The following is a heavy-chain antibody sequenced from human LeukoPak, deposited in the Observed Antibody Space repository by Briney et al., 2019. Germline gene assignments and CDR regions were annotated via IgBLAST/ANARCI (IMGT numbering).Heavy chain of an antibody. Sequence: SQTLSLTCAISGDSVSSNSAAWSWIRQSPSRGLEWLGRTYYRSKWYNDYAVSVKSRITINPDTSKNQFSLQLNSVTPEDTAMYYCARGVIIAAAGTYYYYMDVWGKGTTVIVSS. CDR1: GDSVSSNSAA. CDR3: ARGVIIAAAGTYYYYMDV. CDR2: TYYRSKWYN. D-gene: IGHD6-13*01. V-gene: IGHV6-1*01. J-gene: IGHJ6*03.